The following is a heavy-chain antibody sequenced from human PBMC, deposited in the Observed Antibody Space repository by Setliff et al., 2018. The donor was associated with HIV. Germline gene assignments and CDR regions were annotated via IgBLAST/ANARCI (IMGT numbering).Heavy chain of an antibody. CDR3: AGDPCLVHTITCSLDI. J-gene: IGHJ3*02. CDR1: GYTFTDYY. Sequence: ASVKVSCKASGYTFTDYYIHWVRQAPGQGLEWMGWIYPNTGGTNYAQKFQGRVTMTRDTSISTAYMELSRLRSDDTAVYYCAGDPCLVHTITCSLDIWGQGTMVTVSS. D-gene: IGHD5-12*01. CDR2: IYPNTGGT. V-gene: IGHV1-2*02.